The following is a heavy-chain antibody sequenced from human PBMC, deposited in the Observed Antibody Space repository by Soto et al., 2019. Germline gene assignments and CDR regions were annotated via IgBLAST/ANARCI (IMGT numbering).Heavy chain of an antibody. V-gene: IGHV1-18*01. J-gene: IGHJ3*02. D-gene: IGHD6-19*01. CDR1: GYTFTSYS. Sequence: ASVKVSCKASGYTFTSYSISWVRQAPGQGLEWMGWISAYNGNTNYAQKLQGRVTMTTDTSTSTAYMELRSLRSDDTAVYYCTNSGWPDDAFDIWGQGTMVTVSS. CDR2: ISAYNGNT. CDR3: TNSGWPDDAFDI.